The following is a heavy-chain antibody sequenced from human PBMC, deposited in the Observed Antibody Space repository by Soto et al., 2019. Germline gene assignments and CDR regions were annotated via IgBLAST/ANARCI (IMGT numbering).Heavy chain of an antibody. CDR1: GGSISSGGYY. J-gene: IGHJ4*02. Sequence: PSEXLSLTCTVSGGSISSGGYYLSWIRQHPGKGLEWIGYIYYSGSTYYNPSLKSRVTISVDTSTNQFSLKLSSVTAADTAVYYCASAPERRPFAYWGPGSLVLGSS. CDR3: ASAPERRPFAY. D-gene: IGHD1-1*01. V-gene: IGHV4-31*03. CDR2: IYYSGST.